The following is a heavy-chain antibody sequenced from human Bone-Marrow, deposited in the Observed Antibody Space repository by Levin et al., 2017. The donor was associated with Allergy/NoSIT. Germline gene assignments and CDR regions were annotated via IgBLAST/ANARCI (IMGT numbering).Heavy chain of an antibody. D-gene: IGHD3-22*01. CDR1: GFTFSSYW. CDR2: IKQDGSEK. CDR3: ARDSSGFDDAFDI. V-gene: IGHV3-7*01. J-gene: IGHJ3*02. Sequence: GGSLRLSCAASGFTFSSYWMSWVRQAPGKGLEWVANIKQDGSEKYYVDSVKGRFTISRDNAKNSLYLQMNSLRAEDTAVYYCARDSSGFDDAFDIWGQGTMVTVSS.